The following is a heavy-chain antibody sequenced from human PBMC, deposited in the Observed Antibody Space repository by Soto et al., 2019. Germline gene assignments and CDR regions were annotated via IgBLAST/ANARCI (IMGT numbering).Heavy chain of an antibody. CDR1: GFTFDDYA. J-gene: IGHJ4*02. V-gene: IGHV3-9*01. CDR3: AKDIMAVAGTVYD. Sequence: EVQLVESGGGLVQPGRSLRLSCAASGFTFDDYAMHWVRQAPGKGLEWVSGISWNSGSIGYADSVKGRFTISRDNAKNSLYLQMNSLRADDTALYYCAKDIMAVAGTVYDWGQGTLVTVSS. D-gene: IGHD6-19*01. CDR2: ISWNSGSI.